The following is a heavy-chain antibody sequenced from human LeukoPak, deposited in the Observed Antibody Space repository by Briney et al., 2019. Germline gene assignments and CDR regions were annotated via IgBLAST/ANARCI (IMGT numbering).Heavy chain of an antibody. CDR3: ARVISSSSDDMDV. CDR1: GYTFTGYY. V-gene: IGHV1-2*02. CDR2: INPNSGGT. D-gene: IGHD6-6*01. Sequence: GASVKVSCKASGYTFTGYYMHWVRQAPGQGVEWMGWINPNSGGTNYAQKFQGRVTMTRDTSISTAYMELSRLRSDDTAVYYCARVISSSSDDMDVWGQGTTVTVSS. J-gene: IGHJ6*02.